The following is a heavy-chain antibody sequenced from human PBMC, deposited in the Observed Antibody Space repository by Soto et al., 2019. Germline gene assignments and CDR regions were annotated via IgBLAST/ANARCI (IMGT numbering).Heavy chain of an antibody. D-gene: IGHD4-4*01. Sequence: QVQLQESGPGLVKPSETLSLTCTVSGGSISSYYWSWIRQPPGKGLEWIGYIYYSGSTNYNPSLKSRVTISVDTSKNQFSLKLSSVTAADTAVYYCTSTVTTSTHYYYMDVCGKGTTVTVSS. V-gene: IGHV4-59*08. CDR1: GGSISSYY. CDR3: TSTVTTSTHYYYMDV. J-gene: IGHJ6*03. CDR2: IYYSGST.